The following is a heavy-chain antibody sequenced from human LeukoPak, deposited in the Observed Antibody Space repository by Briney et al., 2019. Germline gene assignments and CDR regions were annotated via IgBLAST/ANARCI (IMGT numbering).Heavy chain of an antibody. CDR2: INHSGST. V-gene: IGHV4-34*01. CDR3: ARGHYYGSGSYNY. J-gene: IGHJ4*02. CDR1: GGSFSGYY. Sequence: SETLSLTCAVYGGSFSGYYWSWIRQPPGKGLEWIGEINHSGSTNYNPSLKSRVTISVDTSKNQFSLKLSSVTAADTAVYYCARGHYYGSGSYNYWGQGTLVTVSS. D-gene: IGHD3-10*01.